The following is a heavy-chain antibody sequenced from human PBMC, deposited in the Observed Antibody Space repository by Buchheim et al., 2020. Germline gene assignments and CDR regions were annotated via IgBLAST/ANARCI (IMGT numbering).Heavy chain of an antibody. CDR2: IKQDGSEK. CDR1: GFTFSTHW. D-gene: IGHD6-19*01. Sequence: EVQLVESGGGLVQPGGSLRLSCAASGFTFSTHWMTWVRQTPGKGLEWVANIKQDGSEKYYVDSVKARFTISRDNAKSSLYLQMDSLGAEDTALYYCVRDLSSGWLRKAHDYWGQGTL. J-gene: IGHJ4*02. V-gene: IGHV3-7*03. CDR3: VRDLSSGWLRKAHDY.